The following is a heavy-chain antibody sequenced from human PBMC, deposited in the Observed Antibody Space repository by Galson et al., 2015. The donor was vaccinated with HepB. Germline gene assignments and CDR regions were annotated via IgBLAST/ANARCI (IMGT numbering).Heavy chain of an antibody. J-gene: IGHJ5*02. V-gene: IGHV3-23*01. CDR1: GFPFGTYA. Sequence: SLRLSCAASGFPFGTYAMIWVRQAPGKGLEWVSAISSSGTITNYADSVKGRFTISRDNSKNMLYLQMNSLRADDTALYFCTKDYQGNNWFRWFDPWGQGTLVTVSP. CDR3: TKDYQGNNWFRWFDP. CDR2: ISSSGTIT. D-gene: IGHD1-1*01.